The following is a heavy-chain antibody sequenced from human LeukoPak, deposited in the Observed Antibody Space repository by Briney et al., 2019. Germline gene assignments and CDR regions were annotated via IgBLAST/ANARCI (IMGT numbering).Heavy chain of an antibody. V-gene: IGHV3-23*01. Sequence: GGSLRLSCAASGFTFSSHVMSWVRQAPGKGLEWVPGISGSGGSTYYADSVKGRFTISRDNSKNTLDLQMNSLRVEDTAVYYCAKYSGRTMVTYCFNYWGQGTLVTVSS. CDR2: ISGSGGST. CDR3: AKYSGRTMVTYCFNY. D-gene: IGHD4/OR15-4a*01. CDR1: GFTFSSHV. J-gene: IGHJ4*02.